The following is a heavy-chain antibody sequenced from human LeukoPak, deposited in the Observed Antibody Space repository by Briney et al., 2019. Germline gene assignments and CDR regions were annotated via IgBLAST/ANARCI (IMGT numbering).Heavy chain of an antibody. D-gene: IGHD3-16*02. V-gene: IGHV3-30*18. CDR3: AKCSLSRYLFAAFDI. CDR1: GFTFSSYG. CDR2: ISYDGSNK. Sequence: GGSLRLSCAASGFTFSSYGIHWVGQAPGKGVEGVAVISYDGSNKYYEESVKGRFTIFRENTKNMLYLQINSLRAEDAAVYYCAKCSLSRYLFAAFDIWGQGQWSASRQ. J-gene: IGHJ3*02.